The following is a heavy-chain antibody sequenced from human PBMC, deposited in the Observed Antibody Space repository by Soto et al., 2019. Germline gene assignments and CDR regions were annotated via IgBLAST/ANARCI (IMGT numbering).Heavy chain of an antibody. CDR2: IDPSGGST. Sequence: GASVKVSCKASGYTFTSYYMHWVRQAPGQGLEWMGIIDPSGGSTSYAQKFQSRVTMTRDTSTSTVYMELSSLRSEDTAVYYCARDYDYSGPGHYYHLDVWGKGTTVTVSS. D-gene: IGHD4-4*01. J-gene: IGHJ6*03. V-gene: IGHV1-46*03. CDR1: GYTFTSYY. CDR3: ARDYDYSGPGHYYHLDV.